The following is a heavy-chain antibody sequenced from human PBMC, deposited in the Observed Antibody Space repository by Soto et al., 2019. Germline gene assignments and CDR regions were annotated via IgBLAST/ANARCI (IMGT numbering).Heavy chain of an antibody. CDR2: IIPIFGTA. J-gene: IGHJ6*02. Sequence: QVQLVQSGAEVKKPGSSVKVSCKASGGTFSSYAISWVRQAPGQGLEWMGGIIPIFGTADYAQKFQGRVTITAAESTGTSTAYMELSSPRSEATAVDYCACHGGNARYYYYGMDVWGQGTTVTVSS. D-gene: IGHD2-15*01. CDR1: GGTFSSYA. V-gene: IGHV1-69*12. CDR3: ACHGGNARYYYYGMDV.